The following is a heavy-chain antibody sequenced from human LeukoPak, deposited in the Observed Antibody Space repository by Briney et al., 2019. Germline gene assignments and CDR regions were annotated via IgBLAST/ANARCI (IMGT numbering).Heavy chain of an antibody. J-gene: IGHJ5*02. D-gene: IGHD1-7*01. CDR3: VRDRGTKRNWFDP. CDR1: GCIFTDYW. Sequence: GGSLTLSCLASGCIFTDYWLHWVRLVPAKGLVWVARINLDGTTTRYVDSVRGRFTISRDNADNTLYLQMNSLRVEDTAVYFCVRDRGTKRNWFDPWGPGTQVTVSS. CDR2: INLDGTTT. V-gene: IGHV3-74*01.